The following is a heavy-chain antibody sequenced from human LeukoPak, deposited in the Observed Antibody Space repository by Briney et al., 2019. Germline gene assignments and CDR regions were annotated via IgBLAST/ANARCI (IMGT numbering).Heavy chain of an antibody. CDR1: GGSISSGSYY. J-gene: IGHJ4*02. Sequence: SQTLSLTCTVSGGSISSGSYYWSWIRQPAGKGLEWIGRIYTSGSTNYNPSLKSRVTISVDTSKNQFSLKLSSVTAADTAVYYCARGRYGSGRLFDYWGQGTLVTVSS. CDR3: ARGRYGSGRLFDY. CDR2: IYTSGST. D-gene: IGHD3-10*01. V-gene: IGHV4-61*02.